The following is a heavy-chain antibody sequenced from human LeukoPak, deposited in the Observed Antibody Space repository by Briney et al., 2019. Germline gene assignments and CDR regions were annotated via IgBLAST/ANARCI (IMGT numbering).Heavy chain of an antibody. CDR3: ARDSTLGYCSGGSCYFDY. CDR2: ISGSGGST. V-gene: IGHV3-23*01. Sequence: GGSLRLSCAASGFTFSSYAMSWVRQAPGKGLEWVSAISGSGGSTYYADSVKGRFTISRDNSKNTLYLQMNSLRAEDTAVYYCARDSTLGYCSGGSCYFDYWGQGTLVTVSS. J-gene: IGHJ4*02. CDR1: GFTFSSYA. D-gene: IGHD2-15*01.